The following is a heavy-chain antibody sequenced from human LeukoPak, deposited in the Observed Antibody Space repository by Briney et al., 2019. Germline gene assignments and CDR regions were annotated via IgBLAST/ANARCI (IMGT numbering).Heavy chain of an antibody. CDR2: IYHSGST. Sequence: SETLSLTCTVSGDSITGYYWGWIQQPPGKGLEWIGSIYHSGSTYYNPSLKSRVTISVDTSKNQFSLKLSSVTAADTAVYYCARDPVGELIWGQGTLVTVSS. CDR1: GDSITGYY. V-gene: IGHV4-38-2*02. J-gene: IGHJ4*02. D-gene: IGHD3-10*01. CDR3: ARDPVGELI.